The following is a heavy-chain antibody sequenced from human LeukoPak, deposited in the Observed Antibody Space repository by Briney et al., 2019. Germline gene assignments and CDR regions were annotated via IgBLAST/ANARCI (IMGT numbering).Heavy chain of an antibody. V-gene: IGHV3-64D*06. D-gene: IGHD3-22*01. CDR2: INSNGGRT. CDR1: GFTFKKYA. J-gene: IGHJ4*02. CDR3: VKDLYYDNSGYYSGAFDY. Sequence: SGGSLRLSCSASGFTFKKYAMHWVRQAPGKGLEYVSAINSNGGRTYYADSVKGRFTISRDNSKNTLFLQMSSLRVEDTAVYCCVKDLYYDNSGYYSGAFDYWGQGTLVTVSS.